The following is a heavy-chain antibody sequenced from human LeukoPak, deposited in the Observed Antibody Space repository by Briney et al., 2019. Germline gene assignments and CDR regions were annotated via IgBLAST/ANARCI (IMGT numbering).Heavy chain of an antibody. CDR3: ARDPGEWELLLDY. J-gene: IGHJ4*02. D-gene: IGHD1-26*01. Sequence: GGSLRLSCAASGFTFSSFWMGWVRQTPGKRLEWVANMNIDGSEKYYADSVKGRFSISRDNARNSVYLQMNSLRVEDTAVYYCARDPGEWELLLDYWGQGTLVTVSS. V-gene: IGHV3-7*01. CDR2: MNIDGSEK. CDR1: GFTFSSFW.